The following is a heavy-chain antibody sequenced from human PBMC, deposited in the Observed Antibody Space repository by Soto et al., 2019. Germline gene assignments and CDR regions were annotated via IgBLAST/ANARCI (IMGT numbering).Heavy chain of an antibody. CDR1: GFTFSRYG. CDR3: AKGLYHTVAWYFDY. CDR2: ISYDGSYK. Sequence: QVQLVESGGGVVQPGRSLRLSCAASGFTFSRYGMYWVRQAPGKGLEWVAVISYDGSYKDYADSVKGRFTISRDNSKNNNTLYLQMNSLRPEDTAVYYCAKGLYHTVAWYFDYWGQGTLVTVSS. V-gene: IGHV3-30*18. D-gene: IGHD6-19*01. J-gene: IGHJ4*02.